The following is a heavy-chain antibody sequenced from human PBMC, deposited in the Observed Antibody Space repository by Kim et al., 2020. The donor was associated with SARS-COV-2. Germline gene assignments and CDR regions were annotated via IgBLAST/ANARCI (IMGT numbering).Heavy chain of an antibody. CDR3: ARGHWSGYYYFDS. V-gene: IGHV4-59*13. J-gene: IGHJ4*02. Sequence: SETLSLTCTVSGGSISSYYWSWIRQPPGKGLEWIGYIYYSGSTNYNPSLKSRVTISVDTSKNQFSLKLSSVTAADTAVYYCARGHWSGYYYFDSWGQGTL. D-gene: IGHD3-3*01. CDR1: GGSISSYY. CDR2: IYYSGST.